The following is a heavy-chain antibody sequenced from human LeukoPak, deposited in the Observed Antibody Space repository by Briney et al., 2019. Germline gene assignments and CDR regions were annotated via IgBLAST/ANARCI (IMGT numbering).Heavy chain of an antibody. V-gene: IGHV3-23*01. D-gene: IGHD3-22*01. CDR3: ARRPRDTSGYYLGAFHD. CDR1: GFTFTNYA. CDR2: IGASGADT. Sequence: GGSLRLSCAASGFTFTNYAMTWARQAPGKGLEWVSVIGASGADTYYSDSVKGRFTVSRDNSQNTLFLHMSSLRAEDTAVYFCARRPRDTSGYYLGAFHDWGQGTTVTVSS. J-gene: IGHJ3*01.